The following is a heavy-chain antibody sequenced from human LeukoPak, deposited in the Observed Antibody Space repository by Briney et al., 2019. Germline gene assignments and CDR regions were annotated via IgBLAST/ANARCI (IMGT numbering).Heavy chain of an antibody. Sequence: GGSLRLSCAASGFTLTSYAMSWVHQAPGKGLEWVSAISASGGTTLYADSVKGRFTISRDSSKNTLYVQMNSLRAEDTAVYYCAKVSSSALDYWGQGTLVAVSS. V-gene: IGHV3-23*01. J-gene: IGHJ4*02. CDR3: AKVSSSALDY. D-gene: IGHD6-6*01. CDR2: ISASGGTT. CDR1: GFTLTSYA.